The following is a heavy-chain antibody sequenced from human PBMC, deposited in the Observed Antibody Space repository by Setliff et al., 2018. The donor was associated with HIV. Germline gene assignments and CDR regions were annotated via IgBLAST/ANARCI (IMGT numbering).Heavy chain of an antibody. V-gene: IGHV1-69*13. Sequence: ASVKVSCKASGGTFSSYAFSWVRQAPGQGLEWMGGIIPISGRTNYAQKFQGRVTITADGSTRTAYMELSSLRSEDTAVYYCARDSPRQGVVDYYYYMDVWGKGNPGHRLL. CDR1: GGTFSSYA. CDR3: ARDSPRQGVVDYYYYMDV. CDR2: IIPISGRT. J-gene: IGHJ6*03. D-gene: IGHD2-15*01.